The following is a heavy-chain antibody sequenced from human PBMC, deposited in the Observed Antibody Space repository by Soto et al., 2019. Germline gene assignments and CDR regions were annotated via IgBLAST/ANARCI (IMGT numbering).Heavy chain of an antibody. Sequence: GGSLRLSCAASGFTFSSYGMHWVRQAPGKGLEGVAVISYDGSNKYYADSVKGRFTISRDNSKNTLYLQVNSLRAEDTAVYYCAKAPNTMVSLDIWGQGTMVTVSS. CDR2: ISYDGSNK. V-gene: IGHV3-30*18. D-gene: IGHD3-10*01. J-gene: IGHJ3*02. CDR3: AKAPNTMVSLDI. CDR1: GFTFSSYG.